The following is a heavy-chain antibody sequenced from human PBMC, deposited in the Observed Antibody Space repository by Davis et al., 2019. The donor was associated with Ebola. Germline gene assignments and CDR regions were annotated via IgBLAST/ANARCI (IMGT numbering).Heavy chain of an antibody. V-gene: IGHV1-8*01. J-gene: IGHJ4*02. Sequence: ASVKVSCKASGYTFTSYDINWVRQATGQGLEWMGWMNPNSGNTGYAQKFQGRVTMTTDTSTSTAYMELRSLRSDDTAVYYCARAPFIVGATYPIDYWGQGTLVTVSS. CDR3: ARAPFIVGATYPIDY. CDR2: MNPNSGNT. CDR1: GYTFTSYD. D-gene: IGHD1-26*01.